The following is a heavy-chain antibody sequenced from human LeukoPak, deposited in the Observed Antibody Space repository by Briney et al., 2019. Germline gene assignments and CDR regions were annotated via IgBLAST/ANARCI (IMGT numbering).Heavy chain of an antibody. J-gene: IGHJ3*02. D-gene: IGHD3-3*01. CDR1: GGSISSSNW. CDR3: ARGGLRFLEWLLVRDAFDI. CDR2: IYHSGST. Sequence: SETLSLTCAVSGGSISSSNWWSWVRQPPGKGLEWIGEIYHSGSTNYNPSLKSRVTISVDKSKNQFSLKLSSVTAADTAVYYCARGGLRFLEWLLVRDAFDIWGQGTMVTVSS. V-gene: IGHV4-4*02.